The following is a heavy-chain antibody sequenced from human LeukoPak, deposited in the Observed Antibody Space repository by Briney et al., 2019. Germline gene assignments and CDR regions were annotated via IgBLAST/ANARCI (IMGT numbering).Heavy chain of an antibody. CDR2: IYCSGST. CDR3: ARRFPAHYFDY. Sequence: PSETLSLTCTVSGGSISSSSYYWGWIRQPPGKGLEWIGSIYCSGSTYYNSSLKSRVTISVDTSKNQFSLKLSSVTAADTAVYYCARRFPAHYFDYWGQGTLVTVSS. V-gene: IGHV4-39*01. J-gene: IGHJ4*02. D-gene: IGHD6-25*01. CDR1: GGSISSSSYY.